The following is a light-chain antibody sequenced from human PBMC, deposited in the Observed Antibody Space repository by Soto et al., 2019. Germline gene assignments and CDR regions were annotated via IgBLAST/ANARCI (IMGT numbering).Light chain of an antibody. CDR2: AAS. Sequence: AIRMTQSPSSVSALTGDSVTITCRPSQPISTYLAWYQQKPGKAPKLLIYAASTLQSGVPPRFTASGSGTNFTLTISCLQSEDFATYCCQQYYTYPLAFGQGTKVEIK. J-gene: IGKJ1*01. CDR3: QQYYTYPLA. V-gene: IGKV1-8*01. CDR1: QPISTY.